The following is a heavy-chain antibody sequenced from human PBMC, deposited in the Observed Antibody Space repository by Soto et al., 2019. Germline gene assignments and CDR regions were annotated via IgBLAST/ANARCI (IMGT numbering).Heavy chain of an antibody. CDR2: IYYSGST. D-gene: IGHD3-3*01. V-gene: IGHV4-39*06. Sequence: SETLSLTCTVSGGSISSSSYYWGWIRQPPGKGLEWIGSIYYSGSTYYNKSLKSRVTISVDTSKNQLTLKLSSVTAADTAVYYCARDVYYDFWSAFDYWGQGTLVTVSS. CDR3: ARDVYYDFWSAFDY. J-gene: IGHJ4*02. CDR1: GGSISSSSYY.